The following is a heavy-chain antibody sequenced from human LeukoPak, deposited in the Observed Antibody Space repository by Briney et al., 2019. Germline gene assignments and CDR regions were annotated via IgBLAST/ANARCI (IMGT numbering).Heavy chain of an antibody. Sequence: GGSLRLSCAASGFTFSSYAMHWVRQAPGKGLEWVVIISYDGSNKYYADSVKGRFTISRDNSKNTLYLQMNSLRAEDTAVYYCASDMSYSGYYIDYWGQGTLVTVSS. J-gene: IGHJ4*02. V-gene: IGHV3-30*04. CDR3: ASDMSYSGYYIDY. CDR1: GFTFSSYA. D-gene: IGHD3-3*01. CDR2: ISYDGSNK.